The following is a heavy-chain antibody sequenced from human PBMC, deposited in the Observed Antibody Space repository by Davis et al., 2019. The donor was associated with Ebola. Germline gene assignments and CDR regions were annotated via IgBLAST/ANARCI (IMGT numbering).Heavy chain of an antibody. CDR2: ISSSGSTI. D-gene: IGHD6-13*01. CDR1: GFTFSSYE. V-gene: IGHV3-48*03. J-gene: IGHJ4*02. CDR3: ARETSIAAAEAIDY. Sequence: PGGSLRLSCAASGFTFSSYEMNWVRQAPGKGLEWVSYISSSGSTIYYADSVKGRFTISRDNAKNSLYLQMNSLRAEDTAVYYCARETSIAAAEAIDYWGQGTLVTVSS.